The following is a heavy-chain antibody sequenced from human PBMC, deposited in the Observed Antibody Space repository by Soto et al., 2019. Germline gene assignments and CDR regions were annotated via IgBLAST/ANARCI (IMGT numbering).Heavy chain of an antibody. D-gene: IGHD6-19*01. Sequence: EVQLLESGGGLVQPGGSLRLSCAASGFTYDTPVSGFTFGTFAMNWVRQAPGKGMEWVAAISATSLNTYYADSVKGRFRIARDNSHNALYLQLSSLRAEDTALYFCAFADLDGGWTSWGQGTRVTVSS. J-gene: IGHJ4*02. CDR3: AFADLDGGWTS. V-gene: IGHV3-23*01. CDR2: ISATSLNT. CDR1: GFTYDTPVSGFTFGTFA.